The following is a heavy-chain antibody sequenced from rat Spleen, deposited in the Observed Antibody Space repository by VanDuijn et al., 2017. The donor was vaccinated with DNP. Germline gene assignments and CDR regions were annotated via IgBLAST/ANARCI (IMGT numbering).Heavy chain of an antibody. CDR1: GFTFSNYD. J-gene: IGHJ1*01. V-gene: IGHV5S23*01. CDR3: ARHYGYTYYWYFDF. CDR2: INTDGDSA. D-gene: IGHD1-9*01. Sequence: EVQLVESGGGLVQPGRSLKLSCAASGFTFSNYDMAWVRQAPTKGLEWLSSINTDGDSAYYPDSVKGRFTISRDNAKSTLYLQMDSLRSEDTATYYCARHYGYTYYWYFDFWGPGTMVTVSS.